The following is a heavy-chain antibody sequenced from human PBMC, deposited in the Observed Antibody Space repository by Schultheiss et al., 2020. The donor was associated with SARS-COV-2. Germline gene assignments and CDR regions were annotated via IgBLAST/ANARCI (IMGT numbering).Heavy chain of an antibody. CDR3: ARYYYGSGSYPSSDV. CDR1: GGSISSYY. V-gene: IGHV4-59*01. Sequence: SETLSLTCTVSGGSISSYYWSWIRQPPGKGLEWIGSIYYSGSTYYNPSLKSRVTISVDTSKNQFSLKLSSVTAADTAVYYCARYYYGSGSYPSSDVWGQGTTVTVSS. CDR2: IYYSGST. J-gene: IGHJ6*02. D-gene: IGHD3-10*01.